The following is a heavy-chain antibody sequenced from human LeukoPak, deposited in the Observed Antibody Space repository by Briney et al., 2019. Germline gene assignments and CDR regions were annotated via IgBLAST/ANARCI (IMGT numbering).Heavy chain of an antibody. J-gene: IGHJ6*02. CDR2: ISSSSSYI. CDR3: ARDHPTQYDFWSGHYGMDV. D-gene: IGHD3-3*01. V-gene: IGHV3-21*01. CDR1: GFTFSSYW. Sequence: PGGSLRLSCAASGFTFSSYWMNWVRQAPGKGLEWVSSISSSSSYIYYADSVKGRFTISRDNAKNSLYLQMNSLRAEDTAVYYCARDHPTQYDFWSGHYGMDVWGQGTTVTVSS.